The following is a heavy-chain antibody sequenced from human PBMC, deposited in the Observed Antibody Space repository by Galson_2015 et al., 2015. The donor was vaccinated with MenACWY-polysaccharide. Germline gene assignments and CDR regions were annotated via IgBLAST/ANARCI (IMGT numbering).Heavy chain of an antibody. D-gene: IGHD5-12*01. CDR1: GFTFRNYG. CDR2: IWYDGSKT. V-gene: IGHV3-33*01. Sequence: SLRLSCATSGFTFRNYGMHWVRQAPGKGLEWVAIIWYDGSKTYHADSVKDRFTISRDNSKNTLYLQMNSLRVEDTALYYCATVRGSAPNFYIGAWGKGTTVTVAS. J-gene: IGHJ6*03. CDR3: ATVRGSAPNFYIGA.